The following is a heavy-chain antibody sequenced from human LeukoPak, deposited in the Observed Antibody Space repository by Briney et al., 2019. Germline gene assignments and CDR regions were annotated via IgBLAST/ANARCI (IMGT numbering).Heavy chain of an antibody. Sequence: ASVKVSCKASGGTFSSYAISWVRQAPGQGLEWMGWINPNSGGTNYAQKFQGRVTMTRNTSISTAYMELSSLRSDDTAVYYCAREIAAAGYYFDYWGQGTLVTVSS. CDR3: AREIAAAGYYFDY. V-gene: IGHV1-8*02. CDR1: GGTFSSYA. CDR2: INPNSGGT. J-gene: IGHJ4*02. D-gene: IGHD6-13*01.